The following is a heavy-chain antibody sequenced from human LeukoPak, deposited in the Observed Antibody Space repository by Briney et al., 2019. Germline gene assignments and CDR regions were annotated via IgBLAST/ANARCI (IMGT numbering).Heavy chain of an antibody. CDR1: GFTFSSYA. CDR3: ARDLLHLGG. CDR2: IKTDGSNT. J-gene: IGHJ3*01. D-gene: IGHD3-16*01. V-gene: IGHV3-74*01. Sequence: GGSLRLSCAASGFTFSSYAMSWVRQAPGKGLEWVSGIKTDGSNTNYADSVKGRFTISRDNAKNTLYLQMSSLRAEDTAVYYCARDLLHLGGWGQGTMVTVSS.